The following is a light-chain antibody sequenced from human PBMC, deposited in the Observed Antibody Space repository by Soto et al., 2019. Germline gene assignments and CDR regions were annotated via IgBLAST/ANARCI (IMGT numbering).Light chain of an antibody. CDR3: QSYDSSLSGSEV. CDR1: SSNIGAGND. CDR2: GNS. Sequence: QSVLTQPPSVSGAPGQRVTISCTGSSSNIGAGNDVHRYQQLPGTAPKLLIYGNSNRPSGVPDRFSGSKSGTSASLAITGLQAEDEADYYCQSYDSSLSGSEVFGTGTKLTVL. J-gene: IGLJ1*01. V-gene: IGLV1-40*01.